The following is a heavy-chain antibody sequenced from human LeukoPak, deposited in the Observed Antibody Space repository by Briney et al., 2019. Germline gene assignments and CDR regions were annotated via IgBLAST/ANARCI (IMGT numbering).Heavy chain of an antibody. Sequence: GGSLRLSCAASGFTFSSYWMHWVRQAPGKGLVWVSRINSDGSSTSYADSVKGRFTISRDNAKNTLYLQMNSLRAEDTAVYYCARLDRGYYDFWGGYYTGGGFDPWGQGTLVTVSS. V-gene: IGHV3-74*01. CDR2: INSDGSST. CDR1: GFTFSSYW. CDR3: ARLDRGYYDFWGGYYTGGGFDP. D-gene: IGHD3-3*01. J-gene: IGHJ5*02.